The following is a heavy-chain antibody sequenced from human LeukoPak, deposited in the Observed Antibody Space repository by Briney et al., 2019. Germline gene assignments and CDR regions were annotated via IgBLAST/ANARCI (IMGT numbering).Heavy chain of an antibody. D-gene: IGHD2-8*01. V-gene: IGHV3-23*01. CDR1: GFTFSSYA. Sequence: GGSLRLSCAASGFTFSSYAMSWVRQAPGKGLEWVSAISGSGGSTYYADFVKGRFTISRDNSENTLSLQMNSLRGDDTALYYCVKESPYSSNRLYYFDYWGQGTLVTVSS. CDR2: ISGSGGST. CDR3: VKESPYSSNRLYYFDY. J-gene: IGHJ4*02.